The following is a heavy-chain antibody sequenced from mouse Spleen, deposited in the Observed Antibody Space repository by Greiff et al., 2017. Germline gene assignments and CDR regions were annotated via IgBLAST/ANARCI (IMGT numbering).Heavy chain of an antibody. Sequence: EVHLVESGGGLVQPGGSRKLSCAASGFTFSSFGMHWVRQAPEKGLEWVAYISSGSSTIYYADTVKGRFTISRDNPKNTLFLQMTSLRSEDTAMYYCAREGGNYVFAYWGQGTLVTVSA. CDR2: ISSGSSTI. J-gene: IGHJ3*01. CDR3: AREGGNYVFAY. CDR1: GFTFSSFG. V-gene: IGHV5-17*02. D-gene: IGHD2-1*01.